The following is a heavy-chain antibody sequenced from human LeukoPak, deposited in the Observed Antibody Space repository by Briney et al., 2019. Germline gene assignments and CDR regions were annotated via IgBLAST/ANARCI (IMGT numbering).Heavy chain of an antibody. Sequence: QPGGSLRLSCAASGFTFSTYNMNWVRQAPGKGLEWVSYISSSGSTKYYADSVKGRFTISRDNVKNSLFLQMNSLSDEDTAVYYCARAFGLTDYWGQGALVTVSS. D-gene: IGHD3/OR15-3a*01. CDR3: ARAFGLTDY. J-gene: IGHJ4*02. CDR1: GFTFSTYN. CDR2: ISSSGSTK. V-gene: IGHV3-48*02.